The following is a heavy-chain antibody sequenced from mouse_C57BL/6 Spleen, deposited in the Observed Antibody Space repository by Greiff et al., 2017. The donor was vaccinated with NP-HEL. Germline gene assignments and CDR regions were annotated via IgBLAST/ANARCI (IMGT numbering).Heavy chain of an antibody. J-gene: IGHJ1*03. D-gene: IGHD2-5*01. V-gene: IGHV1-63*01. CDR1: GYTFTNYW. CDR2: IYPGGGYT. CDR3: ARSAYYSNYVWYFDV. Sequence: VQLQQSGAELVRPGTSVKMSCKASGYTFTNYWIGWAKQRPGHGLEWIGDIYPGGGYTNYNEKFKGKATLTADKSSSTAYMQFSSLTSEDSAIYYCARSAYYSNYVWYFDVWGTGTTVTVSS.